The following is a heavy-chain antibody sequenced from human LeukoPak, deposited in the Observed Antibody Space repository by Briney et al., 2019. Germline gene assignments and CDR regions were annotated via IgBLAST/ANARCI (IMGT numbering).Heavy chain of an antibody. CDR1: GFIFNNYA. Sequence: GGSLRLSCAASGFIFNNYAMHWVRQAPGKGLEWVSTIGGSGITTFYADSVKGRFTISRDNAKNSLYLQMNSLRAEDTAVYYCARQTMVRGVIVDKVDYWGQGTLVTVSS. V-gene: IGHV3-21*01. CDR3: ARQTMVRGVIVDKVDY. D-gene: IGHD3-10*01. CDR2: IGGSGITT. J-gene: IGHJ4*02.